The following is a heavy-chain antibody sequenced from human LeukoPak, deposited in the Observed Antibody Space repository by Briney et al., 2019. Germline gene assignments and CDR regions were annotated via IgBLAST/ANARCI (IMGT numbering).Heavy chain of an antibody. Sequence: ASVKVSCKASGYTFTSYYMHWVRQAPGQGLEWMGIINPSGGSTSYAQKFQGRVTMTRDMSTSTVYMELSSLRSEDTAVYYCARGKPRYCSGGSCRPEYYFDYWGQGTLVTVSS. CDR2: INPSGGST. CDR3: ARGKPRYCSGGSCRPEYYFDY. J-gene: IGHJ4*02. V-gene: IGHV1-46*01. CDR1: GYTFTSYY. D-gene: IGHD2-15*01.